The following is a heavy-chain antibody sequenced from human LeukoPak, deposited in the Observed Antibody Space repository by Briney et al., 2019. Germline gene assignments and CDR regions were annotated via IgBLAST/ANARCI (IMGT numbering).Heavy chain of an antibody. D-gene: IGHD3-10*01. CDR1: GYTFTSYY. V-gene: IGHV1-46*01. CDR3: ARDPGVFRVDLRGGYFFDH. Sequence: ASVKVSCKASGYTFTSYYMHWVRQAPGQGLKWMGIINPSDGSTSYAQKFQGRVTMTRDTSTSTVYMELSSLRSEDTAVYYCARDPGVFRVDLRGGYFFDHWGQGTLVTVSS. J-gene: IGHJ4*02. CDR2: INPSDGST.